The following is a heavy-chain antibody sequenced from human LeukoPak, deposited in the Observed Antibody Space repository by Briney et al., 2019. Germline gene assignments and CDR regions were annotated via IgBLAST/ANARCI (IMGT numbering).Heavy chain of an antibody. CDR3: ATWRDYYGSGSQFDY. V-gene: IGHV1-24*01. J-gene: IGHJ4*02. Sequence: GASVKVSCKVSGYTLTESSMHWVRQAPGKGLEWMGGFDPEDGETIYAQKFQGRVTMTEDTSTDTAYMELSSLRSEDTAVYYCATWRDYYGSGSQFDYWGQGTLVTVSS. D-gene: IGHD3-10*01. CDR2: FDPEDGET. CDR1: GYTLTESS.